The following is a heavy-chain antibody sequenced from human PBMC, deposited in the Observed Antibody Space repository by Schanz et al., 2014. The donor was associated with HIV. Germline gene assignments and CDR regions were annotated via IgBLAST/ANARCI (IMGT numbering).Heavy chain of an antibody. CDR3: AKPEYDSSGNSQTHFDY. J-gene: IGHJ4*02. CDR2: ISGSGGGT. V-gene: IGHV3-23*01. CDR1: GFTFNNYA. Sequence: VQLLESGGGLVQPGGSLRLSCAASGFTFNNYAMNWVRQTPGKGLEWVSAISGSGGGTYYADSVKGRFTISRDNSKNTLSLQMTALRTEDTAIYYCAKPEYDSSGNSQTHFDYWGQGTLVTVSS. D-gene: IGHD3-22*01.